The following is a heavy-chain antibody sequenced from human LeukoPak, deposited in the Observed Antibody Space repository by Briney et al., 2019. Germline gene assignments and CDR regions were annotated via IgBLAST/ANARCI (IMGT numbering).Heavy chain of an antibody. D-gene: IGHD2-2*02. CDR1: GYTFTSYY. Sequence: ASMKVSCKASGYTFTSYYMHWVRQAPGQGLEWMGIINPSGGSTSYAQKFQGRVTMTRNMSTSTVYMELSSLRSEDTAVYYCARSGYCSSTSCYRARNWFDPWGQGTLVTVSS. V-gene: IGHV1-46*01. CDR3: ARSGYCSSTSCYRARNWFDP. CDR2: INPSGGST. J-gene: IGHJ5*02.